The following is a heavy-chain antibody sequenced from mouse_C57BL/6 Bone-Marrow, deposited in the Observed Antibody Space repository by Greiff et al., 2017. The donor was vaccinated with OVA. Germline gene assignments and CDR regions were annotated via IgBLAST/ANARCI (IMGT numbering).Heavy chain of an antibody. D-gene: IGHD3-2*02. CDR1: GYTFTSYW. J-gene: IGHJ2*01. CDR2: IYPGNSDP. V-gene: IGHV1-5*01. CDR3: TRWGQLRLRYYFDY. Sequence: EVKLVESGTVLARPGASVKMSCKTSGYTFTSYWMHWVKQRPGQGLEWIGAIYPGNSDPSYNQKFKGKAKLTAVTSASTAYMELSSLTNEDSAVYYCTRWGQLRLRYYFDYWGQGTTLTVSS.